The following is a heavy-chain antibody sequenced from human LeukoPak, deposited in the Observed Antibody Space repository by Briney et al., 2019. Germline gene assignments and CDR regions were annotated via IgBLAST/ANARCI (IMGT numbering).Heavy chain of an antibody. CDR1: GFTFSSYG. D-gene: IGHD5-18*01. CDR2: ISYDGNNK. J-gene: IGHJ4*02. CDR3: AKGSLGYSYGLIDY. Sequence: GGSLRLSCAASGFTFSSYGMHWVRQAPGKGLEWVAVISYDGNNKYYADSVKGRFTISRDNSKNTLYLQMNSLRAEDTAVYYCAKGSLGYSYGLIDYWGQGTLVTVSS. V-gene: IGHV3-30*18.